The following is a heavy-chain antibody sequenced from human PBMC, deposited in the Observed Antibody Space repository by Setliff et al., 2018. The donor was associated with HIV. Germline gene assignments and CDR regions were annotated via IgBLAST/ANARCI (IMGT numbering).Heavy chain of an antibody. D-gene: IGHD3-16*02. V-gene: IGHV4-61*09. CDR3: ARRKSGSPYRFFNY. CDR1: GPPIGIGSYC. CDR2: ISASGNT. Sequence: PSETLSLTCTVSGPPIGIGSYCWTWIRQPAGRGLEWIAHISASGNTKYNPTLQSRVTLSMDPSNNQFSLNLTSMTAADTAVYYCARRKSGSPYRFFNYWGLGSLVTVSS. J-gene: IGHJ4*02.